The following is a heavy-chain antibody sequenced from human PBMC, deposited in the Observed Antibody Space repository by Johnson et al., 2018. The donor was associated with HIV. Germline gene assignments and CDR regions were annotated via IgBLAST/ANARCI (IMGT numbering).Heavy chain of an antibody. V-gene: IGHV3-74*01. CDR1: GFSVSDNY. Sequence: EVQLVESGGGLIHPGGSLRLSCVASGFSVSDNYMSWVRQAPGEGLEWVSRIKTDGSSTSYADSVKGRFTISRDNAKNTLYLEMKSLRVDDTAVYYCVRDDYAFHICGQGTMVTVSS. J-gene: IGHJ3*02. D-gene: IGHD2-21*02. CDR3: VRDDYAFHI. CDR2: IKTDGSST.